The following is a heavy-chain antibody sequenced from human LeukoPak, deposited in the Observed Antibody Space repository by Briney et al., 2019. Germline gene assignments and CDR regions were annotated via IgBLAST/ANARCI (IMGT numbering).Heavy chain of an antibody. CDR2: IWYDGSNK. CDR3: AREDDYYGSGSLDD. CDR1: GFTFSNYG. V-gene: IGHV3-33*01. J-gene: IGHJ4*02. Sequence: PGGSLRLSCAASGFTFSNYGMHWVRQAPGKGLEWVAVIWYDGSNKYYADSAKGRFTISRDNSKNTLYLQMNSLRAEDTAVYYCAREDDYYGSGSLDDWGQGSLVT. D-gene: IGHD3-10*01.